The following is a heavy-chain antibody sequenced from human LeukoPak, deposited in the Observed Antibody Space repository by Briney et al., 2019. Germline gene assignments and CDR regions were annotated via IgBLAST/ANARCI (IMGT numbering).Heavy chain of an antibody. Sequence: GGSLRLSCAASEFTFDNYAMSWVRQAPGKGLEWVSVISGSGYYSYYADSVKGRFTISRDNSKNTLYLQMNSLRAEDTAVYYCAKDRSGSYSQGLDYWGQGTLVTVSS. V-gene: IGHV3-23*01. J-gene: IGHJ4*02. CDR3: AKDRSGSYSQGLDY. CDR2: ISGSGYYS. CDR1: EFTFDNYA. D-gene: IGHD1-26*01.